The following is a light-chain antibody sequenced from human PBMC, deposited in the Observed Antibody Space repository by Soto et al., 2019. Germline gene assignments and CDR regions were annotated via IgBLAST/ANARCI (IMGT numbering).Light chain of an antibody. CDR3: LHRNTWPPVCT. V-gene: IGKV3-11*01. Sequence: DIVLTQSPATLSLSPGESATLSCRASQGNGNYLAWYQQKPGQVPRLLIYDTSRRATDIPARFSGSWSGTDYTLSISSLAPEDFAVYYCLHRNTWPPVCTFGPGTMLDIE. J-gene: IGKJ2*02. CDR1: QGNGNY. CDR2: DTS.